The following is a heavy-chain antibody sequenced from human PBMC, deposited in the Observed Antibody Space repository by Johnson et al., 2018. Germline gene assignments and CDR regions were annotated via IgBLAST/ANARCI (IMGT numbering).Heavy chain of an antibody. D-gene: IGHD6-13*01. J-gene: IGHJ6*02. CDR2: ISSSSTYI. CDR3: SRDLGYNYYYVMDV. CDR1: GFTFSSYS. V-gene: IGHV3-21*01. Sequence: VQLVQSGGGLVKPGGSLRLSCAASGFTFSSYSMNWVRQAPGKGLEWVSSISSSSTYIYYTDSVKGRFAISRDNAQNSLYLQMNSLRAEDTALYFCSRDLGYNYYYVMDVWGQGTTVTGSS.